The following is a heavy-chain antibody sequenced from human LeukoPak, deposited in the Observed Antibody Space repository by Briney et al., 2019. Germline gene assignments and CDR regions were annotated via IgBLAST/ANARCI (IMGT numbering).Heavy chain of an antibody. Sequence: GESLKISCKGSGYSFTSYWIGWVRQMPGKGLEWMGIIYPGDSDTRYSPSFQGQVTISADKSISTAYLQWSSLKASDTAMYYCGRPLTPYDSSGYYYGGGAFDIWGQGTMVTVSS. CDR1: GYSFTSYW. D-gene: IGHD3-22*01. CDR2: IYPGDSDT. V-gene: IGHV5-51*01. J-gene: IGHJ3*02. CDR3: GRPLTPYDSSGYYYGGGAFDI.